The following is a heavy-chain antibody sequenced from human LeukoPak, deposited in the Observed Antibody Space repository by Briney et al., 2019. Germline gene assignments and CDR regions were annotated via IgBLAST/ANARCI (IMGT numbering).Heavy chain of an antibody. Sequence: SETLSLTCAVSGGSINSHYWSWIRQSPGKGLEWIGYVYYSGSTSYNPPLKSRVTISVDRSKNQFSLKLSSVTAADTAVYYCARGPYNYYMDVWGKGTTVTVSS. CDR3: ARGPYNYYMDV. J-gene: IGHJ6*03. CDR2: VYYSGST. CDR1: GGSINSHY. V-gene: IGHV4-59*11.